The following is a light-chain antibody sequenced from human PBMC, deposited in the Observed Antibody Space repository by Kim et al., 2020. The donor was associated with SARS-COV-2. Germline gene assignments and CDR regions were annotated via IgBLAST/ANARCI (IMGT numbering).Light chain of an antibody. J-gene: IGLJ1*01. Sequence: PGKTARITWGENNVRSKSVHWYQHKPGQAPVLIIYYNSDRPSGIPERFSGSNSGNTATLTISRVEAGDEADYYCQVWNSDIDQYVFGTGTKVTVL. CDR2: YNS. V-gene: IGLV3-21*04. CDR1: NVRSKS. CDR3: QVWNSDIDQYV.